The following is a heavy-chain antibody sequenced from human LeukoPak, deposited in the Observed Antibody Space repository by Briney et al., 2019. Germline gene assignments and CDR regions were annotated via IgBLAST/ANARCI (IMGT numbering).Heavy chain of an antibody. CDR2: ISAYNGNT. J-gene: IGHJ3*02. V-gene: IGHV1-18*01. CDR1: GYTFTSYG. CDR3: ARDPENYYDSSGYYSRGAFDI. Sequence: ASVKVSCKASGYTFTSYGISWVRQAPGQGLEWKGWISAYNGNTNYAQKLQGRVTMTTDTSTSTAYMELRSLRSDDTAVYYCARDPENYYDSSGYYSRGAFDIWGQGTMVTVSS. D-gene: IGHD3-22*01.